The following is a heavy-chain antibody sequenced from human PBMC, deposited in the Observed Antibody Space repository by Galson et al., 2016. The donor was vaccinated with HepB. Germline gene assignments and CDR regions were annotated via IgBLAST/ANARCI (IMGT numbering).Heavy chain of an antibody. Sequence: SETLSLTCTISGASINSYYWSWVRQPPGKGLEWIGEIHHSGSTNYNPSLKSRVTISVDRSKHQFSLKLNSVTAADTAMYYCARDRYDVLSGDPYWYFDLWGRGTLVTVSS. CDR3: ARDRYDVLSGDPYWYFDL. J-gene: IGHJ2*01. CDR1: GASINSYY. V-gene: IGHV4-59*12. CDR2: IHHSGST. D-gene: IGHD3-3*01.